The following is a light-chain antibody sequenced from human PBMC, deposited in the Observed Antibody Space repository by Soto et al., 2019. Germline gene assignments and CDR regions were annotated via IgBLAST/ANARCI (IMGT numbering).Light chain of an antibody. CDR1: SSDVGSYNL. Sequence: QSVLTQPASVSGSPGQSITISCTGTSSDVGSYNLVSWYQQHPGKAPKLMIYEGSKRPSGVSNRFSGSKSGNTASLTISGLQAEDEADYCCCSYAGSRTLYVFGTGTKVTVL. J-gene: IGLJ1*01. CDR3: CSYAGSRTLYV. CDR2: EGS. V-gene: IGLV2-23*01.